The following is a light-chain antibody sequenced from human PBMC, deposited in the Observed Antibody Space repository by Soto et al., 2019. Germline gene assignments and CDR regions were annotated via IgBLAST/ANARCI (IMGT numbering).Light chain of an antibody. CDR1: QSVSSSY. J-gene: IGKJ1*01. V-gene: IGKV3-20*01. Sequence: EIVLTQSPGTLSLSPGERATLSCRASQSVSSSYLAWYQQKPGQAPRLLIFGASSRATGIPDRFSGSGSGTDFTLTISRREPEEFAVYYCQQYGSSPWTFGQGTEVEIK. CDR3: QQYGSSPWT. CDR2: GAS.